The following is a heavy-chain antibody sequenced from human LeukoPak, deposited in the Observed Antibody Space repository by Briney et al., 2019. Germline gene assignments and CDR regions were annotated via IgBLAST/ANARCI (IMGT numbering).Heavy chain of an antibody. CDR2: INHSGST. D-gene: IGHD1-26*01. Sequence: SETLSLTCAVYGGSFSGYYWSWIRQPPGKGLERIGEINHSGSTNYNPSLKSRVTISVDTSKNQFSLKLSSVTAADTAVYYCATPTDYYYYYGMDVWGQGTTVTVSS. CDR1: GGSFSGYY. V-gene: IGHV4-34*01. CDR3: ATPTDYYYYYGMDV. J-gene: IGHJ6*02.